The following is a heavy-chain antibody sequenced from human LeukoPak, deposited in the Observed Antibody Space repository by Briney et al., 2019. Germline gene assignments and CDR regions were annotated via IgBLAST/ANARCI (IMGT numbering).Heavy chain of an antibody. CDR3: ARRGYSGLTQNWFDP. CDR1: GGSISSGDYY. Sequence: SETLSLTCTVSGGSISSGDYYWSWIRQPPGKGLEWIGYIYYSGSTYYNPSLKSRVTISVDTSKNQFSLKLSSVTAADTAVYYCARRGYSGLTQNWFDPWGQGTLVTVSS. CDR2: IYYSGST. J-gene: IGHJ5*02. V-gene: IGHV4-30-4*08. D-gene: IGHD5-12*01.